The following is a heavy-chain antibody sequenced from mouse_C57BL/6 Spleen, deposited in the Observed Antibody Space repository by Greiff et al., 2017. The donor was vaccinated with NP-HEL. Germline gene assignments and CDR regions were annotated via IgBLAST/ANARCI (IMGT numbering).Heavy chain of an antibody. CDR2: IYPGDGDT. CDR3: ARERNGTGYFDV. Sequence: VQLQQSGAELVKPGASVKISCKASGYAFSSYWMNWVKQRPGKGLEWIGQIYPGDGDTNYNGKFKGKATLTADKSSSTAYMQLSSLTSEDSAVYFCARERNGTGYFDVWGTGTTVTVSS. D-gene: IGHD3-3*01. V-gene: IGHV1-80*01. J-gene: IGHJ1*03. CDR1: GYAFSSYW.